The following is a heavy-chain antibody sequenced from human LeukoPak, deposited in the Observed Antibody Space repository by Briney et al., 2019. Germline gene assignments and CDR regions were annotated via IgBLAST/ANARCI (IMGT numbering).Heavy chain of an antibody. Sequence: SETLSLTCTVSGGSISSSSYYWGWIRQPPGKGLEWIGSIYYSGSTYYNPSLKSRVTISVDTSKNQFSLKLSSVTAADTAVYYCATRVIASDNWFDPWGQGTLATVSS. CDR3: ATRVIASDNWFDP. V-gene: IGHV4-39*01. J-gene: IGHJ5*02. CDR1: GGSISSSSYY. D-gene: IGHD2-21*01. CDR2: IYYSGST.